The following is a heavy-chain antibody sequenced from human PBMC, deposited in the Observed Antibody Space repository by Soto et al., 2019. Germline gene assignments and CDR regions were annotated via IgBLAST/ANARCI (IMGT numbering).Heavy chain of an antibody. CDR2: IFRAGNT. Sequence: EVQLVESGGGLVQPGGSLRLSCAASGVTVSSIFMTWVRQAPGKGLEWVSVIFRAGNTFYADSVKARFTISRDNSKNTLYLQMNNLRVEDTAVYYCARAAEYCSDGSCYGLRLGPWGQGTLVTVSS. V-gene: IGHV3-66*01. D-gene: IGHD2-15*01. CDR1: GVTVSSIF. CDR3: ARAAEYCSDGSCYGLRLGP. J-gene: IGHJ5*02.